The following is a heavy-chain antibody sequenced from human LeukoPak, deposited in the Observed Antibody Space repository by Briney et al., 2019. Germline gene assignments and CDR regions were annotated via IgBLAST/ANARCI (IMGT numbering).Heavy chain of an antibody. D-gene: IGHD3-22*01. J-gene: IGHJ3*02. CDR2: IYYSGST. CDR1: GGSFSGYY. V-gene: IGHV4-59*01. Sequence: SETLSLTCAVYGGSFSGYYWSWIRQPPGKGLEWIGYIYYSGSTNYNPSLKSRVTISVDTSKNQFSLKLSSVTAADTAVYYCARLMAYYYDSSGYYAFDIWGQGTMVTVSS. CDR3: ARLMAYYYDSSGYYAFDI.